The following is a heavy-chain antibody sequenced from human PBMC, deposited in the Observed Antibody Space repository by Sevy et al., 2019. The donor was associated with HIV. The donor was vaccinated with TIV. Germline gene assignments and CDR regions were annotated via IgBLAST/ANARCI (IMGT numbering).Heavy chain of an antibody. J-gene: IGHJ3*02. V-gene: IGHV3-21*01. CDR2: ITFSSNYI. CDR3: ARSWEQQLHDAFDI. CDR1: GFTFSTYN. Sequence: GGSLRLYCAASGFTFSTYNMNWVRQAPGKGLEWVSSITFSSNYIYYADSVKGRFTISRDNAKNSLYLQMNSLRAEDTAVYYCARSWEQQLHDAFDIWGQGTMVTVSS. D-gene: IGHD6-13*01.